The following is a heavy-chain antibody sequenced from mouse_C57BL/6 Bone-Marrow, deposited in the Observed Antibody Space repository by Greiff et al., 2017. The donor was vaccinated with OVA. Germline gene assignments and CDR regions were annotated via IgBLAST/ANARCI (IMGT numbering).Heavy chain of an antibody. J-gene: IGHJ1*03. CDR1: GYTFTSYW. CDR3: ARVGDYDDGGYLYFDV. V-gene: IGHV1-72*01. D-gene: IGHD2-4*01. Sequence: QVQLQQPGAELVKPGASVKLSCKASGYTFTSYWMHWVKQRPGRGLEWIGRIDPNSGGTKYNEKFKSKATLTVDKPSSTVDMQLSSLTSEDSAVYYCARVGDYDDGGYLYFDVWGTGTTVTVSA. CDR2: IDPNSGGT.